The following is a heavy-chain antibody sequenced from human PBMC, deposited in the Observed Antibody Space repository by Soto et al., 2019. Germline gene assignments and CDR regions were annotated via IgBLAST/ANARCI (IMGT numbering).Heavy chain of an antibody. CDR2: IYYSGST. CDR3: ASVPWQWLGGYAFAI. CDR1: GGSINSYY. Sequence: QVQLQESGPGLVKPSETLSLTCTVSGGSINSYYWSWIRQPPGKGLEWIGYIYYSGSTNYNPSLKSRATISVDTSKNQFTLKLSSVTAADTAVYYCASVPWQWLGGYAFAIWGQGTMVTVSS. J-gene: IGHJ3*02. V-gene: IGHV4-59*01. D-gene: IGHD6-19*01.